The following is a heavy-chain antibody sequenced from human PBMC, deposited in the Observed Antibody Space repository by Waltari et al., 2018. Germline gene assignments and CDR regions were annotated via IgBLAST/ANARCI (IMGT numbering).Heavy chain of an antibody. Sequence: EVQLVESGGGLVQPGGSLRLSCAASGFNFRRYWMSWFRQAPVKGLGWVDKIKEEGSEKYYVDSGKGRFTISRDNAKNSLYLQMNSLRAEDTAIYYCTSLIRETKDYDYWGQGTLVTVSS. V-gene: IGHV3-7*01. D-gene: IGHD1-7*01. J-gene: IGHJ4*02. CDR3: TSLIRETKDYDY. CDR2: IKEEGSEK. CDR1: GFNFRRYW.